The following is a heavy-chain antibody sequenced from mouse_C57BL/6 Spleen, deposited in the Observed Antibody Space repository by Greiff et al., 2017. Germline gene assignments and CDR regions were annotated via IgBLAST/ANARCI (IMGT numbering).Heavy chain of an antibody. Sequence: QVQLQQPGAELVMPGASVKLSCKASGYTFTSYWMHWVKQRPGQGLEWIGEIDPSDSYTTYNQKFKGKSTLTVDKSSSTAYMQLSSLTSEDCAVYYCARTENFDYWGKGTTLTVSS. V-gene: IGHV1-69*01. CDR3: ARTENFDY. CDR1: GYTFTSYW. CDR2: IDPSDSYT. J-gene: IGHJ2*01.